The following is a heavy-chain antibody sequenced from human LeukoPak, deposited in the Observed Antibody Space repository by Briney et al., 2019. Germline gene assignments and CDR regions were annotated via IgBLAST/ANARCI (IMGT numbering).Heavy chain of an antibody. J-gene: IGHJ4*02. CDR2: IKSKTDGGTT. D-gene: IGHD2/OR15-2a*01. Sequence: GGSLRLSCAASGFTFSDAWMSWVRQAPGKGLEWVGRIKSKTDGGTTDYAAPVKARFTISRDDSKNTLYLQMNSQKTEDTAVYYCTTDFYPDVSDFDYWGQGTLVTVSS. CDR1: GFTFSDAW. V-gene: IGHV3-15*01. CDR3: TTDFYPDVSDFDY.